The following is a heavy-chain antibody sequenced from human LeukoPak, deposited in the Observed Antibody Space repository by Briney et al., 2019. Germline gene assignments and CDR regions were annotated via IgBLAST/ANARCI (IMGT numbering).Heavy chain of an antibody. V-gene: IGHV3-21*01. CDR1: GFTFSSYS. J-gene: IGHJ3*02. CDR2: ISGTSTSI. Sequence: GGSLRLSCAASGFTFSSYSMNWVRQAPGKGLEWVSSISGTSTSIYYADSVKGRFTISRDNAKNSLYLQMNSLRAEDTAVYYCARDSDDFWSGYYTGEAFDIWGQGTMVTVSS. D-gene: IGHD3-3*01. CDR3: ARDSDDFWSGYYTGEAFDI.